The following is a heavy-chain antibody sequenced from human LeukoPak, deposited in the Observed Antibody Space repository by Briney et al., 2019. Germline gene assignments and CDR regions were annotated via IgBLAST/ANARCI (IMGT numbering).Heavy chain of an antibody. V-gene: IGHV5-51*01. D-gene: IGHD4-23*01. CDR3: ARQDGTVAMGGY. Sequence: KTGASLQISCKGSGSIFTDYWIAWVRQLPGKGLEWMGIIYPGDSDTRYSPSFQGQVTISADKSISTAYLQWSSLKASDTAMYYCARQDGTVAMGGYWGQGTLVTVSS. CDR1: GSIFTDYW. CDR2: IYPGDSDT. J-gene: IGHJ4*02.